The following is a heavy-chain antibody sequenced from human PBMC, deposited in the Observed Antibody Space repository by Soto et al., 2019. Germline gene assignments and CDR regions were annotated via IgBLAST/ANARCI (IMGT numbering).Heavy chain of an antibody. Sequence: SDTLSLTCTVSGGSISSYYWSWIRQPPGKGLEWIGYIYYSGSTNYNPSLKSRVTISVDTSKNQFSLKLSSVTAADTAVYYCARSPRLTYSSGWYVHFDYWGQGTQVTVS. CDR3: ARSPRLTYSSGWYVHFDY. J-gene: IGHJ4*02. CDR2: IYYSGST. V-gene: IGHV4-59*08. D-gene: IGHD6-19*01. CDR1: GGSISSYY.